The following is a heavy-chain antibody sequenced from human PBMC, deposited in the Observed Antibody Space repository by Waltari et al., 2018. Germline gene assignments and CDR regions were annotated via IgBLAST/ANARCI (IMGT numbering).Heavy chain of an antibody. CDR1: GYTFTDFY. J-gene: IGHJ4*02. CDR2: VNPNGGST. V-gene: IGHV1-46*04. CDR3: ARAGSTLIWGVAE. Sequence: QVQLVQSGAEVKKPGASVKVSCKASGYTFTDFYIHGVRQAPGQGLEWMGTVNPNGGSTTHGQKLHDRVTMTRHTSTSTVYMELSSLRSEDTAVYYCARAGSTLIWGVAEWGQGTLVTVSS. D-gene: IGHD2-2*01.